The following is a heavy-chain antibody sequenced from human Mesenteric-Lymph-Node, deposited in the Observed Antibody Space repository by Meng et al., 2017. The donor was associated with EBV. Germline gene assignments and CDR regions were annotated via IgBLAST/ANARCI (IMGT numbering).Heavy chain of an antibody. CDR3: ARTIAGEYGDYVVPLDY. CDR2: INAGEST. V-gene: IGHV4-34*01. CDR1: GGSFSGDY. D-gene: IGHD4-17*01. J-gene: IGHJ4*02. Sequence: QGQLQQWGAGLFKPSETLSLTCAVYGGSFSGDYWTWIRQPPGKGLEWIGEINAGESTNYNPSLKSRVTMSIDTSKNQFSPKLSSVTAADTAVYYCARTIAGEYGDYVVPLDYWGQGTLVTVSS.